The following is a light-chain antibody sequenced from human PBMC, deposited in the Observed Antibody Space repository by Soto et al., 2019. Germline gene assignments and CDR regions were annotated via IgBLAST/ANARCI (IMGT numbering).Light chain of an antibody. CDR2: GAS. Sequence: EIVMTQSPATLSVSPGERATLSCRASQSVSSNLAWYQQKPGQAPMLLIYGASTRATGIPARFSGSGSGTEITLTISSLQSEDFAVYYCQQYNNWPPWTFGQGTKVEIK. V-gene: IGKV3-15*01. CDR3: QQYNNWPPWT. J-gene: IGKJ1*01. CDR1: QSVSSN.